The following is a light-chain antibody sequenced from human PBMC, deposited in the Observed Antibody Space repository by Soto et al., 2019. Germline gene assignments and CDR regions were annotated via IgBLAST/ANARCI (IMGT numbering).Light chain of an antibody. Sequence: QSALTQPASVSGSPGQSIAISCTGTSSDVGAYNYVSWYQQHPGKVPKLVIYDVTNRPSGVSDRFSGSKSGNTASLTIPGLQAEDEADYYCSSYTSNTTPYVFGTGTKVPV. J-gene: IGLJ1*01. CDR3: SSYTSNTTPYV. CDR1: SSDVGAYNY. CDR2: DVT. V-gene: IGLV2-14*01.